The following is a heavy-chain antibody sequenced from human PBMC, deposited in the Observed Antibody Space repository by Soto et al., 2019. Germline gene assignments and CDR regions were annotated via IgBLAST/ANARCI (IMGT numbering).Heavy chain of an antibody. J-gene: IGHJ3*02. CDR2: SYYSGGT. CDR1: GGSISSYY. D-gene: IGHD4-17*01. CDR3: ARRYGYAFDI. V-gene: IGHV4-59*01. Sequence: QVQLQESGPGLVKPSETLSLTCTVSGGSISSYYWSWIRQPPGKGLEGIGYSYYSGGTNYNPSLKSRVTISVDTSKNQFSLKLSSVTAADTAVYYCARRYGYAFDIWGQGTMVTVSS.